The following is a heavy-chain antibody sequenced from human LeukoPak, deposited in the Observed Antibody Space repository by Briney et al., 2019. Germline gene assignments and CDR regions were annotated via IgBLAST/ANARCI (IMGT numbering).Heavy chain of an antibody. V-gene: IGHV3-23*01. CDR2: ISNNGGFT. CDR3: AKQLGYCSGGSCYFPY. D-gene: IGHD2-15*01. CDR1: GFTFSSSA. Sequence: GGSLRLSCAASGFTFSSSAMSWVRQAPGKGLEWVSAISNNGGFTYYADSVQGRFTISRDNSKSTLCLQMNSLRAEDTAVYYCAKQLGYCSGGSCYFPYWGQGTLVTVSS. J-gene: IGHJ4*02.